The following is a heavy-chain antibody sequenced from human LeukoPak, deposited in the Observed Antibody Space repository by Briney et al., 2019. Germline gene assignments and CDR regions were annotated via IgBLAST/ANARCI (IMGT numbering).Heavy chain of an antibody. D-gene: IGHD3-22*01. V-gene: IGHV4-34*01. CDR1: GGSFSGYY. Sequence: PSETLSLTCAVYGGSFSGYYWSWIRQPPGKGLEWIGEINHSGSTNYNPPLKSRVTISVDTSKNQFSLKLSSVTAADTAVYYCARGSREAGQYYDSSGYSDYWGQGTLVTVSS. CDR3: ARGSREAGQYYDSSGYSDY. J-gene: IGHJ4*02. CDR2: INHSGST.